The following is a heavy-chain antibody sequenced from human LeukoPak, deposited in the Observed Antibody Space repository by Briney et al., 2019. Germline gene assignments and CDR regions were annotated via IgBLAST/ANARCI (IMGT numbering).Heavy chain of an antibody. J-gene: IGHJ6*03. V-gene: IGHV4-34*01. CDR3: ARAPLSGAPYYYYYYMDV. D-gene: IGHD2/OR15-2a*01. CDR2: INHSGST. CDR1: GGSFSGYY. Sequence: SETLSLTCAVYGGSFSGYYWSWIRQPPGKGLEWIGEINHSGSTNYNPPLKSRVTISVDTSKNQFSLKLSPVTAADTAVYYCARAPLSGAPYYYYYYMDVWGKGTTVTVSS.